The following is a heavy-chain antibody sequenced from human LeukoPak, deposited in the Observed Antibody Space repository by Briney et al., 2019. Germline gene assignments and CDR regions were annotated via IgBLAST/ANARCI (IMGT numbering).Heavy chain of an antibody. CDR2: IYPGDSDT. J-gene: IGHJ6*02. CDR3: ARHPDGYGGIALLDYYGMDV. Sequence: GESLKISCETSGYSFTTYWIGWVRQMPGKGLEWMGIIYPGDSDTRYSPSFQGQVTISADKSISTAYLQWSSLKASDTAMYYCARHPDGYGGIALLDYYGMDVWGQGTTVTVSS. CDR1: GYSFTTYW. D-gene: IGHD4-23*01. V-gene: IGHV5-51*01.